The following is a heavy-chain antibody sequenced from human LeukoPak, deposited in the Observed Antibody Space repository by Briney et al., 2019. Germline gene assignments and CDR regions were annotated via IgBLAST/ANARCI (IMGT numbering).Heavy chain of an antibody. J-gene: IGHJ3*02. Sequence: AGGSLRLSCAASGFTFSSYSMNWVRQAPGKGLEWVSYISSSSSTIYYADSVKGRFTISRDNAKNSLYLQMNSLRAEDTAVYYCARDYCSGGSCYSVGVPDDAFDIWGQGTMVTVSS. D-gene: IGHD2-15*01. V-gene: IGHV3-48*04. CDR1: GFTFSSYS. CDR2: ISSSSSTI. CDR3: ARDYCSGGSCYSVGVPDDAFDI.